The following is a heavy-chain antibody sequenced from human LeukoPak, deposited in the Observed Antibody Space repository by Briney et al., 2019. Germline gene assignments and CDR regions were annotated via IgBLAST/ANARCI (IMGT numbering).Heavy chain of an antibody. CDR1: GFTFSSYA. J-gene: IGHJ6*03. V-gene: IGHV3-23*01. CDR3: AKAGGGVYDYYYYMDV. Sequence: PGGSLRLSCAASGFTFSSYAMSWVRQAPGKGLEWVSAISGSGGSTYYADSVKGRFTISRDNSKNTPYLQMNSLRAEDTAVYYCAKAGGGVYDYYYYMDVWGKGTTVTVSS. CDR2: ISGSGGST. D-gene: IGHD6-13*01.